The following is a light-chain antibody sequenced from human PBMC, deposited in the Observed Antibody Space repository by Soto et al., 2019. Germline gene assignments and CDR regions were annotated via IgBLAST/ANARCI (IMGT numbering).Light chain of an antibody. CDR3: QQYNSYWT. J-gene: IGKJ1*01. Sequence: DIQMTQSPSSPSASIGDRVTITCRASQSISNSLNWYQQKPGKAPKLLIYAASSLQSGVPSRFSGSGSGTDFTLTISSLQPEDFATYYCQQYNSYWTFGQGTKVDIK. CDR1: QSISNS. V-gene: IGKV1-39*01. CDR2: AAS.